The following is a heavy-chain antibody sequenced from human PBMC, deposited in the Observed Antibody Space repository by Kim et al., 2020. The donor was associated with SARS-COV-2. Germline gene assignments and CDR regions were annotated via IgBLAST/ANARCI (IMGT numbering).Heavy chain of an antibody. CDR1: GGSISSSSYY. Sequence: SETLSLTCTVSGGSISSSSYYWGWIRQPPGKGLEWIGSIYYSGSTYYNTSLKSRVTISVDTSKNQFSLKLSSVTAADTAVYYCARRRYYDSSGYYGGTGWFDPWGQGTLVTVSS. D-gene: IGHD3-22*01. J-gene: IGHJ5*02. CDR2: IYYSGST. CDR3: ARRRYYDSSGYYGGTGWFDP. V-gene: IGHV4-39*01.